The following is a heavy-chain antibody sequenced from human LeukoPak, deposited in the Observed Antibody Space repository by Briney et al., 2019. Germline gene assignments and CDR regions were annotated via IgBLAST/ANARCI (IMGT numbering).Heavy chain of an antibody. CDR2: ISYDGSNK. V-gene: IGHV3-30-3*01. CDR1: GFTFSSYA. J-gene: IGHJ4*02. D-gene: IGHD3-9*01. Sequence: GRSLRLSCAASGFTFSSYAMHWVRQAPGKGLEWVAVISYDGSNKCYADSVKGRFTISRDNSKNTLYLQMNSLRAEDTAVYHCARVGVDILTGYFSYWGQGTLVTVSS. CDR3: ARVGVDILTGYFSY.